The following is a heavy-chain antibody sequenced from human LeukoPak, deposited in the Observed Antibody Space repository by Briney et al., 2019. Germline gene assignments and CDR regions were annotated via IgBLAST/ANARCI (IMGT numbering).Heavy chain of an antibody. V-gene: IGHV1-8*01. CDR1: GYTFTSYD. J-gene: IGHJ4*02. D-gene: IGHD5-12*01. Sequence: ASVKVSCKASGYTFTSYDFNWVRQATGQRPEWMGWMSPNSGDTGYAQKFQDRVTMTRNTSISTAYMELSSLRSDDTAVYYCARDFNSGYGPFDSWGQGTLVTVSS. CDR2: MSPNSGDT. CDR3: ARDFNSGYGPFDS.